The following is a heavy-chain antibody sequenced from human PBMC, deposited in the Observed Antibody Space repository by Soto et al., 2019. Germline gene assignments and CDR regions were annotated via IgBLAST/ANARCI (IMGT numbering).Heavy chain of an antibody. D-gene: IGHD1-1*01. V-gene: IGHV1-18*01. J-gene: IGHJ4*02. CDR3: ARGRYVDY. Sequence: QVHLVQSGAEVKKPGASVKVSCQGSGYAFTTYGITWVRQAPGQGLEWMGWISAHNGSTNYAQKLQGRATVTRDTSTSTAYMELRSLRYDDTAVYYCARGRYVDYWGQGALVTVSS. CDR1: GYAFTTYG. CDR2: ISAHNGST.